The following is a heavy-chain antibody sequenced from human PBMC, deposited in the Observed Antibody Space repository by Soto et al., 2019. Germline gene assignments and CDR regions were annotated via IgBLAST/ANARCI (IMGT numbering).Heavy chain of an antibody. D-gene: IGHD6-13*01. V-gene: IGHV3-30*18. Sequence: QVQLVESGGGLVQPGRSLRLACAASGFTFSSYGMHWVRQSPGKGLERVAVISYDGSNKYYADSVKGRFTISRDNSKNKLYLQMNSLRADDTAVYYCAKKRGEIAAPVEPDYWGQGTLVTVST. CDR3: AKKRGEIAAPVEPDY. CDR1: GFTFSSYG. J-gene: IGHJ4*02. CDR2: ISYDGSNK.